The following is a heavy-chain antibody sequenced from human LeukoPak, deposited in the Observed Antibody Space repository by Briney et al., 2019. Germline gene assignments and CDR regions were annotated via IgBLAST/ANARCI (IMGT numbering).Heavy chain of an antibody. D-gene: IGHD2-2*01. CDR1: GGSISTYY. CDR2: IYFTGST. Sequence: SETLSLTCTVSGGSISTYYWSWIRQPPGRGLEWIGYIYFTGSTNYNPSLQSRVTISVDTSKNQFSLKLTSVTAADTAVYYCARGRYFGSSTSRYYYYYYGMDVWGQGTTVTVSS. J-gene: IGHJ6*02. V-gene: IGHV4-59*08. CDR3: ARGRYFGSSTSRYYYYYYGMDV.